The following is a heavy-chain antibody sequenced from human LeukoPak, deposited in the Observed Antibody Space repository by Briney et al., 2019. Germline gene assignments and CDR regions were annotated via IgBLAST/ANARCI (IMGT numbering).Heavy chain of an antibody. J-gene: IGHJ4*01. CDR3: ARRRNYGAGSLFDY. CDR1: GGSINSYY. Sequence: PETRSLTCTVSGGSINSYYWSWIRQPPGKGLEWIGYIYYSGSTNYNPSLKSRVTISVDTSKNQFCLKLTSVTAADTAVYYCARRRNYGAGSLFDYWGHGNLFAVSS. D-gene: IGHD3-10*01. V-gene: IGHV4-59*01. CDR2: IYYSGST.